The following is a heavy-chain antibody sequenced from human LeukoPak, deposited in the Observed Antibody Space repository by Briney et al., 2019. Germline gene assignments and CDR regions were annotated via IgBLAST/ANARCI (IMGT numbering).Heavy chain of an antibody. D-gene: IGHD3-3*01. J-gene: IGHJ6*02. V-gene: IGHV1-24*01. Sequence: GASVKVSCKVSGYTLTELSMHWVRQAPGKGLEWMGGFDPEDGETIYAQKFQGRVTMTEDTSTDTAYMELSSLRSEDAAVYYRATSGTVLRFLEWLLFPGLYGMDVWGQGTTVPVSS. CDR2: FDPEDGET. CDR1: GYTLTELS. CDR3: ATSGTVLRFLEWLLFPGLYGMDV.